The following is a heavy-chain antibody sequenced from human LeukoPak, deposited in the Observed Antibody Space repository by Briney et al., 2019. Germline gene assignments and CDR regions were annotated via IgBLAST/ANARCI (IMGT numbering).Heavy chain of an antibody. V-gene: IGHV3-23*01. CDR3: AKEGDPLGVTAHFDY. CDR2: ISGSGGST. Sequence: GGSLRLSCAASGFTFSSYGMNWVRQAPGKGLEWDSGISGSGGSTHYADSVKGRFTISRDNSKNTLYLQMNSLRAEDTAVYFCAKEGDPLGVTAHFDYWGQGTLVTVSS. J-gene: IGHJ4*02. D-gene: IGHD2-21*02. CDR1: GFTFSSYG.